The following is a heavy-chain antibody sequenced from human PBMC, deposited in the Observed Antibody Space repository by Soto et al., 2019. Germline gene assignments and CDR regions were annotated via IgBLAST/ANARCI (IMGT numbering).Heavy chain of an antibody. J-gene: IGHJ4*02. CDR3: AKENGYSSSWFEFDY. CDR1: GVSMISYY. D-gene: IGHD6-13*01. V-gene: IGHV4-59*12. CDR2: IYYAGST. Sequence: SETLSLTCTVSGVSMISYYWSWIRRPPGRGLEWIGFIYYAGSTKYNPSLNSRVTISVDTSKNQFSLTVTSVTAEDTAVYYCAKENGYSSSWFEFDYWGQGTLVTVSS.